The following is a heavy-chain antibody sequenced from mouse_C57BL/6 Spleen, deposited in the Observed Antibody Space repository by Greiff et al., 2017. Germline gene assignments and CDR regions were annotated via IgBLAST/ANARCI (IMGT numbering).Heavy chain of an antibody. D-gene: IGHD1-1*01. CDR2: IYPRSGNT. J-gene: IGHJ2*01. CDR3: ARLTTVVAKGY. CDR1: GYTFTSYG. Sequence: VHLVESGAELARPGASVKLSCKASGYTFTSYGISWVKQRTGQGLEWIGEIYPRSGNTYYNEKFKGKATLTADKSSSTAYMELRSLTSEDSAVYFCARLTTVVAKGYWGQGTTLTVSS. V-gene: IGHV1-81*01.